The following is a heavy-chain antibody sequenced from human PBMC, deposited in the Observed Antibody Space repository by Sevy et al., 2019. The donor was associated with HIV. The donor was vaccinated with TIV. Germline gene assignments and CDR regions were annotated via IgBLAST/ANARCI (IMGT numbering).Heavy chain of an antibody. J-gene: IGHJ4*02. Sequence: SETLSLTCTVSGGSISSYFWSWIRQPPGKGLEWIVYIYYSGSTNYNPSLKSRVTISADTSKNQFSLKLTSVTAADTAVYYCARAGTAMSYFDYWGQGTLVTVSS. D-gene: IGHD5-18*01. CDR3: ARAGTAMSYFDY. CDR1: GGSISSYF. V-gene: IGHV4-59*01. CDR2: IYYSGST.